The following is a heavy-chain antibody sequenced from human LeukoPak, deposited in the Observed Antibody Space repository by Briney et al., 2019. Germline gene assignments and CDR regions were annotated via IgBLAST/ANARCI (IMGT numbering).Heavy chain of an antibody. J-gene: IGHJ4*02. CDR2: ISWNSGSI. D-gene: IGHD5-18*01. CDR3: AKGHTYGLGESYLDF. V-gene: IGHV3-9*01. Sequence: SLRLSCEASGYTFDDYAMHWVRQAPGKGLEWVSAISWNSGSIGYADSVKGRFTISRDNGKNSLYLQMNSLRTEDTALYYCAKGHTYGLGESYLDFWGRGTLVSVSS. CDR1: GYTFDDYA.